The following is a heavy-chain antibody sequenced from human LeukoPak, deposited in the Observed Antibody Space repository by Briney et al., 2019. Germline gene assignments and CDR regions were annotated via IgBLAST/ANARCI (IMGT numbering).Heavy chain of an antibody. CDR3: ARDQYDNNGYFHGNDY. Sequence: SQTLSLTCTVSGGSITSGERYCSWIRQRPGKGLEWIGYVAYSGNTNYNPSLSSRVTMSVDTSKNQFSLKLSSVTAADTAVYYCARDQYDNNGYFHGNDYWGQGILVVVSS. D-gene: IGHD3-22*01. CDR2: VAYSGNT. V-gene: IGHV4-30-4*01. CDR1: GGSITSGERY. J-gene: IGHJ4*02.